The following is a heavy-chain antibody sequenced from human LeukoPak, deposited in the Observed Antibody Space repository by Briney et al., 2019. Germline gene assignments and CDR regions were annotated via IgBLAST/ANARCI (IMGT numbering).Heavy chain of an antibody. V-gene: IGHV3-23*01. CDR1: GITLSNYG. D-gene: IGHD3-22*01. CDR2: ISGSGGST. J-gene: IGHJ4*02. Sequence: GGSLGPSCAVSGITLSNYGMSWVRQAPGKGLEWVAGISGSGGSTNYADSVKGRFTISRDNPKNTLYLQMNSLRADDTAVYFCAKRGVVIRVILVGFHKEAYYFDSWGQGALVTVSS. CDR3: AKRGVVIRVILVGFHKEAYYFDS.